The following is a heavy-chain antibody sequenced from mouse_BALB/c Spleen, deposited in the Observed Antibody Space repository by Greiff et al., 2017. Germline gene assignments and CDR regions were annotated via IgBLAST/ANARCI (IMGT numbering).Heavy chain of an antibody. Sequence: EVKLVESGGDLVKPGGSLKLSCAASGFTFSSYGMSWVRQTPDKRLEWVATISSGGSYTYYPDSVKGRFTISRDNAKNTLYLQMSSLKSEDTAMYYCARIITTGVADYWGQGTTLTVSS. CDR3: ARIITTGVADY. J-gene: IGHJ2*01. D-gene: IGHD1-1*01. CDR2: ISSGGSYT. V-gene: IGHV5-6*01. CDR1: GFTFSSYG.